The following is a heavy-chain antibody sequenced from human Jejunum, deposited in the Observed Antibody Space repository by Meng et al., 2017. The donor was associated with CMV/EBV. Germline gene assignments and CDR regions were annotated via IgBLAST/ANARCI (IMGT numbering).Heavy chain of an antibody. CDR3: ATTSGSSY. Sequence: RLSCATSGLTFSTFWMGWFRQAPGKGLEWVAHIKQDGSAKYYVDSVRGRFTISRDNTENSLFLQMNTLRVEDTAVYYCATTSGSSYWGQGALVTVSS. J-gene: IGHJ4*02. CDR1: GLTFSTFW. CDR2: IKQDGSAK. D-gene: IGHD6-6*01. V-gene: IGHV3-7*01.